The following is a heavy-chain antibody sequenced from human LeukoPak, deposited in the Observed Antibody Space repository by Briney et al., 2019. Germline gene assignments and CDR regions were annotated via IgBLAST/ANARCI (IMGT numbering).Heavy chain of an antibody. CDR3: ARDQVLMVYAFDYYYMDV. Sequence: GGSLRLSCAASGFTFRTYGMSWVRQAPGKGLEWVSGITTGGSTNYADSVKGRFTISRDNSKNTLYLQMNSLRAEDTAVYYCARDQVLMVYAFDYYYMDVWGKGTTVTVSS. J-gene: IGHJ6*03. V-gene: IGHV3-23*01. CDR2: ITTGGST. CDR1: GFTFRTYG. D-gene: IGHD2-8*01.